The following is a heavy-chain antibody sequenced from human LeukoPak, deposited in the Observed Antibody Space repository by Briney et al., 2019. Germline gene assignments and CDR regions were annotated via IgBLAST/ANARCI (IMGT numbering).Heavy chain of an antibody. Sequence: GGSLRLSCAASGFTFSSYAMSWVRQAPGKGLEWVSAISSSGGSTYYADSVKGRFTISRDNSKNTLYLQMNSLRAEDTAVYYCGKPFGGGYDFDCWVGGTRVTVSS. D-gene: IGHD6-25*01. V-gene: IGHV3-23*01. CDR2: ISSSGGST. CDR1: GFTFSSYA. CDR3: GKPFGGGYDFDC. J-gene: IGHJ4*02.